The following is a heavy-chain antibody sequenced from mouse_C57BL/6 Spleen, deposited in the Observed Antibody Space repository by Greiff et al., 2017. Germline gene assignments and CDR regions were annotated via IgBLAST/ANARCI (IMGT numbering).Heavy chain of an antibody. CDR2: IYPGSGNT. CDR3: AIYYDYDVWFAY. D-gene: IGHD2-4*01. CDR1: GYTFTDYY. J-gene: IGHJ3*01. Sequence: VKLQESGAELVRPGASVKLSCKASGYTFTDYYINWVKQRPGQGLEWIARIYPGSGNTYYNEKFKGKATLTAEKSSSTAYMQLSSLTSEDSAVYLWAIYYDYDVWFAYWGQGTLVTVSA. V-gene: IGHV1-76*01.